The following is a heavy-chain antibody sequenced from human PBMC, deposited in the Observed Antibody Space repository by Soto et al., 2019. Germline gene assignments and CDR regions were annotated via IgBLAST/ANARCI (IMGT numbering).Heavy chain of an antibody. CDR1: GSMFSSYD. D-gene: IGHD4-4*01. CDR3: VRQAKLTSVTANVGYYYGLDI. V-gene: IGHV3-23*01. Sequence: GGSLRLSCAASGSMFSSYDMSWVRQAPGKGLGWVSVVGGSGGGTFYADSVKGRFTISRDNSKNTLYLQMNSLRAEDTAVYFCVRQAKLTSVTANVGYYYGLDIWGQGATVTVSS. J-gene: IGHJ6*02. CDR2: VGGSGGGT.